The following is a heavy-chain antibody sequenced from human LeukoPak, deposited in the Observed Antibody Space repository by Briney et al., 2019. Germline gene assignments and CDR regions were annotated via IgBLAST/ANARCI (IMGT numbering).Heavy chain of an antibody. CDR1: GVSFNDYY. J-gene: IGHJ4*02. Sequence: SETLSLTCAVSGVSFNDYYWSWVRQTPGKGLEWIGEINHGGYTNDSPSLKSRVTLSIDTSTKQFSLNLRSVTVADTGIYYCTRMTTGHDYWGQGTLVTVSS. CDR3: TRMTTGHDY. V-gene: IGHV4-34*01. D-gene: IGHD4-17*01. CDR2: INHGGYT.